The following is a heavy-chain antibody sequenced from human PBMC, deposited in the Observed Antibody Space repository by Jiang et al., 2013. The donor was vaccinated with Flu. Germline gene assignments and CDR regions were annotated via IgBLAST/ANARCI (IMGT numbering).Heavy chain of an antibody. CDR1: GFTFSSYS. CDR3: AKDRGGVVVVPAATYYYYGMDV. Sequence: LVESGGGLVQPGGSLRLSCAASGFTFSSYSMNWVRQAPGKGLEWVSYISSSSSTIYYADSVKGRFTISRDNSKNTLYLQMNSLRAEDTAVYYCAKDRGGVVVVPAATYYYYGMDVWGQGTTVTVSS. CDR2: ISSSSSTI. V-gene: IGHV3-48*01. J-gene: IGHJ6*02. D-gene: IGHD2-2*01.